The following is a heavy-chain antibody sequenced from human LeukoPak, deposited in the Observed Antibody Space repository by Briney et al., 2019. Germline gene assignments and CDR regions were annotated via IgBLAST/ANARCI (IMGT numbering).Heavy chain of an antibody. CDR2: ISAYNGNT. D-gene: IGHD3-22*01. V-gene: IGHV1-18*01. J-gene: IGHJ4*02. Sequence: ASVKVSCKASGYTFTSYGISWVRQAPGQGLEWMGWISAYNGNTNYAQKLQGRVTMTTDTSTSTAYMELRSLRSDDTAVYYCARDWDYYDSSSYYHYFDYWGQGTLVTVSS. CDR3: ARDWDYYDSSSYYHYFDY. CDR1: GYTFTSYG.